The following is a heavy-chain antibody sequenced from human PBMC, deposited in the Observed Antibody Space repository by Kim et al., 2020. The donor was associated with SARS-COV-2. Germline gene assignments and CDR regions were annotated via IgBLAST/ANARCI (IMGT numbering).Heavy chain of an antibody. CDR1: GFTFSSYG. CDR2: ISYDGSNK. J-gene: IGHJ6*02. CDR3: AKDGDGGYYTYYYYGMDV. D-gene: IGHD3-22*01. Sequence: GGSLRLSCAASGFTFSSYGMHWVRQAPGKGLEWVAVISYDGSNKYYADSVKGRFTISRDNSKNTLYLQMNSLRAEDTAVYYCAKDGDGGYYTYYYYGMDVWGQGTTVTVSS. V-gene: IGHV3-30*18.